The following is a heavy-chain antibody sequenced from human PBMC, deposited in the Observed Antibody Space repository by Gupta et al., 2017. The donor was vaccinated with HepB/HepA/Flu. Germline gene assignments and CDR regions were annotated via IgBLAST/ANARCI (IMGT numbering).Heavy chain of an antibody. CDR1: FTFDDYA. CDR3: AKNVGSSWKYYYYYYGMDV. D-gene: IGHD6-13*01. V-gene: IGHV3-43*02. Sequence: FTFDDYAMHWVRQAPGKGLEWVSLISGDGGSTYYADSVKGRFTISRDNSKNSLYLQMNSLRTEDTALYYCAKNVGSSWKYYYYYYGMDVWGQGTTVTVSS. J-gene: IGHJ6*02. CDR2: ISGDGGST.